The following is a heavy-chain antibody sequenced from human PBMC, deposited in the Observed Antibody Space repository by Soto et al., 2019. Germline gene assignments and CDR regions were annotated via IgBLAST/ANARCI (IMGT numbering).Heavy chain of an antibody. Sequence: ASVKVSCKASGGTSSSYAISWVRQAPGQGLEWMGGIIPIFGTANYAQKFQGRVTITADESTSTAYMELSSLRSEDTAVYYCARGGNIFTPSYFDYWGQGTLVTVSS. V-gene: IGHV1-69*13. CDR3: ARGGNIFTPSYFDY. D-gene: IGHD3-16*01. CDR2: IIPIFGTA. CDR1: GGTSSSYA. J-gene: IGHJ4*02.